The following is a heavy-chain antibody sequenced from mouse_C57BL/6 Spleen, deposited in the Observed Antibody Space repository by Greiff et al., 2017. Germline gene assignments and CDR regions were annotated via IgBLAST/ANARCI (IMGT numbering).Heavy chain of an antibody. J-gene: IGHJ1*03. V-gene: IGHV1-4*01. CDR1: GYTFTSYT. CDR3: ARSVNWDGYWYFDV. Sequence: QVQLQQSGAELARPGASVKMSCKASGYTFTSYTMHWVKQRPGQGLEWIGYINPSSGYTKYNQKFKDKATLTADKSSSTAYMQLSSLTSEDSAVYDCARSVNWDGYWYFDVWGTGTTVTVSS. CDR2: INPSSGYT. D-gene: IGHD4-1*02.